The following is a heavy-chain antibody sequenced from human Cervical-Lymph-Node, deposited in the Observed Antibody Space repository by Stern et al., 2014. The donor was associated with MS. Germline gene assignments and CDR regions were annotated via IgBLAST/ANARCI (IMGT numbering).Heavy chain of an antibody. Sequence: QVTLKESGPALVKPTQTLTLTCTFSGFSLSTRGMRVSWIRQPLPPPLACLARLDWDDDKFYSTSLKTRLTISKDTSKNQVVLTMTNMDPVDTATYYCARIYSPSSGWYRFDYWGQGTLVTVSS. CDR2: LDWDDDK. V-gene: IGHV2-70*04. D-gene: IGHD6-19*01. CDR3: ARIYSPSSGWYRFDY. CDR1: GFSLSTRGMR. J-gene: IGHJ4*02.